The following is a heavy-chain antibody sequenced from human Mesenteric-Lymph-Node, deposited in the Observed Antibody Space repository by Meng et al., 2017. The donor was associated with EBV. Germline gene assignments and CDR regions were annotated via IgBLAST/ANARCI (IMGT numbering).Heavy chain of an antibody. CDR3: ARDTNGDYGWVDP. Sequence: QLQQQEPGPGLVKPSETLALTGIVSGGCISSSSYYWGWIRQPPGKGLEWIGSIYYSGSTYYNPSLKSRVTISVDTSKNQFSLKLSSVTAADTAVYYCARDTNGDYGWVDPWGQGTLVTVSS. V-gene: IGHV4-39*02. CDR2: IYYSGST. D-gene: IGHD4-17*01. CDR1: GGCISSSSYY. J-gene: IGHJ5*02.